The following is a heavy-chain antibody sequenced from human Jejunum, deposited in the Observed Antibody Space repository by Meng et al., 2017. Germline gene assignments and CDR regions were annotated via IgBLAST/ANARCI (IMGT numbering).Heavy chain of an antibody. D-gene: IGHD3-22*01. CDR1: GFTFSSDT. CDR2: ISSSSSYI. CDR3: ARRYYFDSGDPFDY. V-gene: IGHV3-21*01. Sequence: GESLKISCAASGFTFSSDTMNWVRQAPGKGLDWVSSISSSSSYIYYADSVKGRFTISRDNAQNSLYLQMNSLRAEDTAVYYCARRYYFDSGDPFDYWGQGTLVTVSS. J-gene: IGHJ4*02.